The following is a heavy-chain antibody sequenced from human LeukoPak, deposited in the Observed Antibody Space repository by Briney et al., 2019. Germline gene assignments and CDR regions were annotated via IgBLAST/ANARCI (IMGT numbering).Heavy chain of an antibody. CDR1: GFTVSSIY. CDR2: LYDVGST. CDR3: AKDRSSGSYSFSDY. D-gene: IGHD3-10*01. V-gene: IGHV3-53*01. Sequence: GGSLRLSRAASGFTVSSIYMSWVRQAPGKGLEWVSVLYDVGSTFYADSVKGRFTVSRDNSQNTLYLQMNSLRAEDTAVYYCAKDRSSGSYSFSDYWGQGTLVTVSS. J-gene: IGHJ4*02.